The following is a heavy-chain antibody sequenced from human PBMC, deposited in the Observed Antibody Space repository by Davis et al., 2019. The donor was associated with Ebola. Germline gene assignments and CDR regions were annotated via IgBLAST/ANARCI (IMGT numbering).Heavy chain of an antibody. D-gene: IGHD3-16*02. CDR3: ARDYLPTSFDY. CDR2: FSPSGVST. Sequence: GESLKISCAASGFSFSNYAMSWVRQAPGRGLEWVSTFSPSGVSTYYADSVKGRFTISGDKNTLYLQMNSLRAEDTALYYCARDYLPTSFDYWGQGTLVTVSS. J-gene: IGHJ4*02. CDR1: GFSFSNYA. V-gene: IGHV3-23*01.